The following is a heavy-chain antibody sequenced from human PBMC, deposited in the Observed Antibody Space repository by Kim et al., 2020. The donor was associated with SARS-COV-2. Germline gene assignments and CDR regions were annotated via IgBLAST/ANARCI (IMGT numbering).Heavy chain of an antibody. J-gene: IGHJ4*02. CDR3: ARGDRVWQQIRGVPPYYFDY. Sequence: SETLSLTCAVYGGSFSGYYWSWIRQPPGKGLEWIGEINHSGSTNYNPSLKSRVTISVDTSKNQFSLKLSSVTAADTAVYYCARGDRVWQQIRGVPPYYFDYWGQGTLVTVSS. D-gene: IGHD6-13*01. CDR2: INHSGST. CDR1: GGSFSGYY. V-gene: IGHV4-34*01.